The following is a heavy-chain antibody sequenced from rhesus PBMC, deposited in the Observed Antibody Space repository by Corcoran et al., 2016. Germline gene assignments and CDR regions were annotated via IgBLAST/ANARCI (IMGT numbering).Heavy chain of an antibody. Sequence: EVQLVQSGAEVKRPGESLKISCKTSGYSFTSYWISWVRQMPGKGLEWMGAIDPSDSDTRYSPSFQCQVTISADKSISTAYLQWSSLKASDTATYYCASGRTGLMDFEFWGQGALVTVSS. J-gene: IGHJ1*01. V-gene: IGHV5-2*01. CDR3: ASGRTGLMDFEF. CDR2: IDPSDSDT. D-gene: IGHD3-3*01. CDR1: GYSFTSYW.